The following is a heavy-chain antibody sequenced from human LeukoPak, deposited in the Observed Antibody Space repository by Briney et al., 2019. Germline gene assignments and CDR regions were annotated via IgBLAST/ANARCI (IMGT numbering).Heavy chain of an antibody. CDR3: AKGGGNYYDSSGYYNYFDY. J-gene: IGHJ4*02. CDR2: INSDGSDT. Sequence: GGSLRLSCAASGFTFSTYWMHWVRQAPGEGLVWVSRINSDGSDTVYADSVKGRFTISRDNAKNTLYLQMNSLRAEDTAVYHCAKGGGNYYDSSGYYNYFDYWGQGTLVTVSS. CDR1: GFTFSTYW. V-gene: IGHV3-74*01. D-gene: IGHD3-22*01.